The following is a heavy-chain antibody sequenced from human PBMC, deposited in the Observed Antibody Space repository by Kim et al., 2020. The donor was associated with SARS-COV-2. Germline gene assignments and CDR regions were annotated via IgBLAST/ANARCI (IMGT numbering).Heavy chain of an antibody. CDR3: VKGGRNNWAVFWY. CDR1: GFTFSSYA. Sequence: GGSLRLSCSASGFTFSSYAMRWVRQAPGKGPEWVSPASGSGGSTYHADSVEGRFAISRDNSKKTLYFQMNSLRAGDTAIYYCVKGGRNNWAVFWYWGQG. CDR2: ASGSGGST. V-gene: IGHV3-23*01. J-gene: IGHJ4*02. D-gene: IGHD1-1*01.